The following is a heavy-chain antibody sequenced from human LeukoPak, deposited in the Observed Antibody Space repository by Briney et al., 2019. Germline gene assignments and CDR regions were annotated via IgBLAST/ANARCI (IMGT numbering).Heavy chain of an antibody. D-gene: IGHD2-2*01. V-gene: IGHV3-48*03. J-gene: IGHJ4*02. CDR1: GFTFSSYE. Sequence: PGGSLRLSCAASGFTFSSYEMNWVRQAPGKGLQWVSDISSSGITIYYADSVKGRFTISRDNAKNSLYLQTNSLRAEDTAVYYCARKYCSTTSCLFDNWGQGTLVTVSS. CDR2: ISSSGITI. CDR3: ARKYCSTTSCLFDN.